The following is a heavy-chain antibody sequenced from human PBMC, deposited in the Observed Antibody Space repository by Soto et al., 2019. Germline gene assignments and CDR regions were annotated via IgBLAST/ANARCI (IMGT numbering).Heavy chain of an antibody. V-gene: IGHV1-46*03. Sequence: ASVKVSCKASGYTFTSYYMHWVRQAPGQGLEWMGIINPSGGSTNYAQKFQGRVTMTRDTSTSTVYMELSSLRSEDTAVYYCAREITIFGVVIELGYWGQGTLVTVSS. CDR1: GYTFTSYY. J-gene: IGHJ4*02. CDR2: INPSGGST. CDR3: AREITIFGVVIELGY. D-gene: IGHD3-3*01.